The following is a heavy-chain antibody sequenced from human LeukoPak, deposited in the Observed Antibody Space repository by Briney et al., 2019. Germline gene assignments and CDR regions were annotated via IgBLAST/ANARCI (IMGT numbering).Heavy chain of an antibody. D-gene: IGHD3-16*01. J-gene: IGHJ5*02. CDR1: GGSITSSSYY. Sequence: SETLSLTCTISGGSITSSSYYWGWIRQPPGKGLEWIGSIYYSGSPYYNPSLKSRVTISVDTPKNQFSLKLGSVTAADTAVYYCARDLGGEELANWFDPWGQGTLVTVSS. CDR2: IYYSGSP. V-gene: IGHV4-39*07. CDR3: ARDLGGEELANWFDP.